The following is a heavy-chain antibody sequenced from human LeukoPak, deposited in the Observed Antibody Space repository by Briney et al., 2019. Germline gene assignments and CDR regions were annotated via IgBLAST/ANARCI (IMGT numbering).Heavy chain of an antibody. CDR2: MNPNSGNT. CDR3: ARPHRGIAVAGTFRYYYYYMDV. V-gene: IGHV1-8*01. J-gene: IGHJ6*03. CDR1: GYTFTSYD. D-gene: IGHD6-19*01. Sequence: ASVKVSCKASGYTFTSYDINWVRQATGQGLEWMGWMNPNSGNTGYAQKFQGRVTMTRNTSISTAYMELSSLRSEDTAVYYCARPHRGIAVAGTFRYYYYYMDVWGKGTTVTISS.